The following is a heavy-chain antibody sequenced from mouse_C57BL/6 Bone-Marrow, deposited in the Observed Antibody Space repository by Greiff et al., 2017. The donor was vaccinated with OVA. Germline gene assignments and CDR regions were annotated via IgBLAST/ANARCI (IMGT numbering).Heavy chain of an antibody. D-gene: IGHD2-4*01. Sequence: DVMLVESGGGLVQSGRSLRLSCATSGFTFSDFYMEWVRQAPGKGLEWIAASRNKANDYTTEYSASVKGRFIVSRDTSQSILYLQMNALRAEDTAIYYCARDGDYDLYFDVWGTGTTVTVSS. J-gene: IGHJ1*03. CDR1: GFTFSDFY. CDR3: ARDGDYDLYFDV. V-gene: IGHV7-1*01. CDR2: SRNKANDYTT.